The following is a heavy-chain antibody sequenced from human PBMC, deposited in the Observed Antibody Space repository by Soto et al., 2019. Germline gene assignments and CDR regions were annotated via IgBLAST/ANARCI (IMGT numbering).Heavy chain of an antibody. CDR3: ARTLSGYYLDAFDI. V-gene: IGHV3-21*01. CDR1: GFTFSSYS. D-gene: IGHD3-22*01. CDR2: ISSSSSYI. Sequence: GGSLRISCAASGFTFSSYSMNRVRQAPGKGLEWVSSISSSSSYIYYADSVKGRFTISRDNAKNSLYLQMNSLRAEDTAVYYCARTLSGYYLDAFDIWGHGTMVTVSS. J-gene: IGHJ3*02.